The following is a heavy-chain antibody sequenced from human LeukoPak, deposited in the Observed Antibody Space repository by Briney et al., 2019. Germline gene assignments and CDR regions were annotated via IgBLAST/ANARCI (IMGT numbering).Heavy chain of an antibody. D-gene: IGHD6-13*01. CDR2: ISSSGSPV. CDR1: GFTFNKYS. CDR3: ARPHSSSRTNDAFDI. Sequence: GGSLRLSCAASGFTFNKYSMNWVRQAPGKGLEWVSYISSSGSPVDYADSVKGRFTISRDNAKNSLYLQMNSLRAEDTAVYYCARPHSSSRTNDAFDIWGQGTMVTVSS. V-gene: IGHV3-48*04. J-gene: IGHJ3*02.